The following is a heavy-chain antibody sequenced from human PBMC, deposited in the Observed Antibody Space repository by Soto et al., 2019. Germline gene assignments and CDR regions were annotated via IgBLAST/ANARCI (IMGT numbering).Heavy chain of an antibody. CDR3: ARQGRLVTRTPSDH. J-gene: IGHJ4*02. Sequence: PSETLSLTCTVSGGSITSGTFYWGWIRQPPGKGLEWIANIYYSGSIYYNLSLKSRVTISVDTSKNQFYLKVSSVTAADTAAYYCARQGRLVTRTPSDHWGQGILVTVSS. CDR2: IYYSGSI. CDR1: GGSITSGTFY. D-gene: IGHD3-9*01. V-gene: IGHV4-39*01.